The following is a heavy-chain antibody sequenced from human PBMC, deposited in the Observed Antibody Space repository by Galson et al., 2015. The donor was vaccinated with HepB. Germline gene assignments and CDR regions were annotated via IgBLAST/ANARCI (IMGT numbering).Heavy chain of an antibody. CDR1: GGPLGGFF. J-gene: IGHJ4*02. CDR2: IYYSGNT. Sequence: SGTPFPPCPVSGGPLGGFFLGRVPQPPREGLGGVGHIYYSGNTYYNSSLKSRVTISIDTSKNQFSLKLSSVTAADTAVYYCARALGNGLFDSWGQGTLATVSS. D-gene: IGHD3-16*01. CDR3: ARALGNGLFDS. V-gene: IGHV4-59*01.